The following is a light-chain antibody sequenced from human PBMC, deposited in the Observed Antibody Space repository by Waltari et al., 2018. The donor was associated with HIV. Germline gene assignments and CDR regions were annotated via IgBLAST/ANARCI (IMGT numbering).Light chain of an antibody. CDR3: QQYNSYPWT. Sequence: DIHMTQSPSTLSASVGDRVTITCRASQSISSWLAWYQQKPGKAPKLLIYKASILESGVPSRFSGSGSGTEFTLTISSLQPDDFATYYCQQYNSYPWTFGQGP. CDR2: KAS. V-gene: IGKV1-5*03. J-gene: IGKJ1*01. CDR1: QSISSW.